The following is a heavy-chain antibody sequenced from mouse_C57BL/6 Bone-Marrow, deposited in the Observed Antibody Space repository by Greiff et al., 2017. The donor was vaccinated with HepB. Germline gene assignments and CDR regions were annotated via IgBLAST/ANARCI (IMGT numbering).Heavy chain of an antibody. Sequence: VQLQQSGAELVRPGTSVKVSCKASGYAFTNYLIEWVKQRPGQGLEWIGVINPGSGGTNYNEKFKGKATLTADKSSSTAYMQLSNLPSEYSAVYFCAIRNKDSSDYFAYWRQGTTLPVSS. J-gene: IGHJ2*01. D-gene: IGHD3-2*01. CDR3: AIRNKDSSDYFAY. V-gene: IGHV1-54*01. CDR1: GYAFTNYL. CDR2: INPGSGGT.